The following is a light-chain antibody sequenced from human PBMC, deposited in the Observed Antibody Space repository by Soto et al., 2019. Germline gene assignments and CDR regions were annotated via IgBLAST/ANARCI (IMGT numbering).Light chain of an antibody. CDR1: QTVRNNY. J-gene: IGKJ5*01. CDR3: QQYKNWPPIT. V-gene: IGKV3D-20*02. CDR2: DAS. Sequence: EFVLTQSPGTLSLSPGERATLSCRASQTVRNNYLAWYQQKPGQAPRLLIYDASSRATGIPDRFSGSGSGTEFTLTISSLQSEDFAVYYCQQYKNWPPITFGQGTRLEI.